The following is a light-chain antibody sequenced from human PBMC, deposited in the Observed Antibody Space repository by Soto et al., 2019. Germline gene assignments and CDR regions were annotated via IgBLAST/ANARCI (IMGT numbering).Light chain of an antibody. CDR1: SGHSSYI. J-gene: IGLJ3*02. Sequence: QPVLTQSSSASASLGSSVKLTCTLSSGHSSYIIAWHQQQPGKAPRYLMKLEGSGSYNKGSGVPDRFSGSSSGADRYLTISILQCEDDADYYCETWDSNTRVFGGGTKLTVL. CDR2: LEGSGSY. V-gene: IGLV4-60*02. CDR3: ETWDSNTRV.